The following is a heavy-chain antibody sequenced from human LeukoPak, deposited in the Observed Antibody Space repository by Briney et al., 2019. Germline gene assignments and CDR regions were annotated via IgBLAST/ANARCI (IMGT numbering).Heavy chain of an antibody. Sequence: PSETLSLTCTVSGGSISSYYWSWIRQPPGKGLEWIGYIYYSGSTNYNPSLKSRVTISVDTSKNQFSLKLSSVTAADTAVYYCARDGYKYSAFDIWGQGTMVTVSS. J-gene: IGHJ3*02. CDR3: ARDGYKYSAFDI. CDR1: GGSISSYY. D-gene: IGHD5-24*01. CDR2: IYYSGST. V-gene: IGHV4-59*01.